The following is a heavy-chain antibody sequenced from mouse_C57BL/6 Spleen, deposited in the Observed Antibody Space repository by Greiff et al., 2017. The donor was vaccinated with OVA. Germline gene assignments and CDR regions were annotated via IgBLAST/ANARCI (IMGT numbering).Heavy chain of an antibody. D-gene: IGHD1-1*01. V-gene: IGHV1-82*01. J-gene: IGHJ2*01. Sequence: VQLQESGPELVKPGASVKISCKASGYAFSSSWMNWVKQRPGKGLEWIGRIYPGDGDTNYNGKFKGKATLTADKSSSTAYMQLSSLTSEDSAVYFCARRITTWGQGTTLTVSS. CDR1: GYAFSSSW. CDR2: IYPGDGDT. CDR3: ARRITT.